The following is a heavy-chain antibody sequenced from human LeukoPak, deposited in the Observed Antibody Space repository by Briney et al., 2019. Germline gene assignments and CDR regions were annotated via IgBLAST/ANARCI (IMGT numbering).Heavy chain of an antibody. CDR2: ISPSGGST. Sequence: ASVKVSCKASGYTFSRYYMHWVRQAPGQGLEWMGIISPSGGSTTYAQKFQGRVTMTRDTSTSTVYMELSSLRSDDTAVYYCARRYSGYDFGYWGQGTLVTVSS. D-gene: IGHD5-12*01. V-gene: IGHV1-46*01. J-gene: IGHJ4*02. CDR1: GYTFSRYY. CDR3: ARRYSGYDFGY.